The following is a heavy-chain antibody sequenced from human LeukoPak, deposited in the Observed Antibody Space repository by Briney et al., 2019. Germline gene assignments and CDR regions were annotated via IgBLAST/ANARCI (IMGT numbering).Heavy chain of an antibody. CDR2: IIPIFGTA. V-gene: IGHV1-69*06. J-gene: IGHJ5*02. CDR3: ANYCSSTSWGSSSCGFDP. CDR1: GGTFGSYA. D-gene: IGHD2-2*01. Sequence: ASVKVSCKASGGTFGSYAISWVRQAPGQGLEWMGGIIPIFGTANYAQKFQGRVTITADKSTSTAYMELSSLRSEDTAVYYCANYCSSTSWGSSSCGFDPWGQGTLVTVSS.